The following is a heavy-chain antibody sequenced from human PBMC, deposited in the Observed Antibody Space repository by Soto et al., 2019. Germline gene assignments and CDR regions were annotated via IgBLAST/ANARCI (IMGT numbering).Heavy chain of an antibody. J-gene: IGHJ4*02. D-gene: IGHD6-19*01. V-gene: IGHV3-23*01. Sequence: EVQLLESGGGLVQPGGSLRLSCAASGFTFSSYAMSWVRQAPGKGLEWVSAISGSGGSTYYADSVKGRFTISRDNSKNTLYLQMNRLRAEDTAVYYCAKDREGYSSGWYSGGDYWGQGTLVTVSS. CDR3: AKDREGYSSGWYSGGDY. CDR2: ISGSGGST. CDR1: GFTFSSYA.